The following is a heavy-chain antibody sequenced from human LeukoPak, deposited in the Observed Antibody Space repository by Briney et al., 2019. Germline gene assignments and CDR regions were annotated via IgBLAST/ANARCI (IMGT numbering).Heavy chain of an antibody. CDR1: GFTFSSFW. CDR2: IKQDGSEE. CDR3: ARDPYSSTWSYGMDV. V-gene: IGHV3-7*05. D-gene: IGHD6-6*01. J-gene: IGHJ6*02. Sequence: RSLRPSCAPSGFTFSSFWMSWVRQAPGKGREWVANIKQDGSEEVYVDSVKGRFTISRDNAKNSLFLQMNTLRAEDTAVYYCARDPYSSTWSYGMDVWGQGTTVTVSS.